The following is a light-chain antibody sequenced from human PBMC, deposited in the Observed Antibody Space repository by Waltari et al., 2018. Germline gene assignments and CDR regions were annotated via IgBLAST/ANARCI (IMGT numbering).Light chain of an antibody. CDR2: GAS. V-gene: IGKV1-39*01. Sequence: DVQMTQSPSSLSASVGDRVTITCRASQSTWSHLNWYQQKTGKAPKILIYGASTLQGGVPSRFSGSGSGTDFTLTISSLQPEDSATYYCQQSYHIPYTFGQGTKLEIK. CDR3: QQSYHIPYT. CDR1: QSTWSH. J-gene: IGKJ2*01.